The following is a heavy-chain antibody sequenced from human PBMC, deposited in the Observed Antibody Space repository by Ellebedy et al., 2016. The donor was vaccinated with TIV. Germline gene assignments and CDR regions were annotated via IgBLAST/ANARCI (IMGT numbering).Heavy chain of an antibody. V-gene: IGHV3-33*08. Sequence: PGGSLRLSCVASGFTFSSYAMSWVRQAPGKGLEWVAAIRNDGNNAYYADSVKGRFTISKENSKNTLYLQMNSLRAEDTALYYCARWYGSGTYYLDPWGQGTLVTVSS. D-gene: IGHD3-10*01. CDR2: IRNDGNNA. CDR3: ARWYGSGTYYLDP. CDR1: GFTFSSYA. J-gene: IGHJ5*01.